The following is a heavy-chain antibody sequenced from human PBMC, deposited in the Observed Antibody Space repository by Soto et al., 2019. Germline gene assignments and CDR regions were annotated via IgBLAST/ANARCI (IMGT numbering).Heavy chain of an antibody. V-gene: IGHV4-59*08. CDR2: IYYSGST. CDR1: GGSISSYY. Sequence: PSETLSLTCTVSGGSISSYYWSWIRQPPGKGLEWIGYIYYSGSTNYNPSLKSRVTISVDTSKNQFSLKLSSVTAADTAVYYCARQSVVVIPQSSGYYNWFDPWGQGTLVTVSS. D-gene: IGHD2-15*01. J-gene: IGHJ5*02. CDR3: ARQSVVVIPQSSGYYNWFDP.